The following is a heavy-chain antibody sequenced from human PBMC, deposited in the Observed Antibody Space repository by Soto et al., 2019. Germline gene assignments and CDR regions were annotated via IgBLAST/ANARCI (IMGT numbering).Heavy chain of an antibody. CDR1: GGTFNNYA. CDR3: AREVTVASYSFDF. J-gene: IGHJ4*02. V-gene: IGHV1-69*13. D-gene: IGHD5-12*01. Sequence: GASVKVSCKASGGTFNNYALSWVRQAPGQGLEWMGGIIPIFNSANYAQKFQGRVTITADDSTGTAYMELRSLRPDDTAVYYCAREVTVASYSFDFWGQGTLVTVSS. CDR2: IIPIFNSA.